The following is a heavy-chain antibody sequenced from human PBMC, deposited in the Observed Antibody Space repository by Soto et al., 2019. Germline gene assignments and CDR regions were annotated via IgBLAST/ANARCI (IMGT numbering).Heavy chain of an antibody. CDR1: GFTFSSYG. CDR2: ISYDGSNK. Sequence: PGGSLRLSCAASGFTFSSYGMHWVRQAPGKGLEWVAVISYDGSNKYYADSVKGRFTISRDNSKNTLYLQMNSLRAEDTAVYYWSKPGIVTIFGVVTPPEGWFDPWGQGTLVTVSS. CDR3: SKPGIVTIFGVVTPPEGWFDP. D-gene: IGHD3-3*01. V-gene: IGHV3-30*18. J-gene: IGHJ5*02.